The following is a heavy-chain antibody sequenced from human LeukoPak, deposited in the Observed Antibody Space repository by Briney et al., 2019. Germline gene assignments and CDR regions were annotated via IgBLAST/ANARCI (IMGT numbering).Heavy chain of an antibody. D-gene: IGHD5-24*01. J-gene: IGHJ4*02. Sequence: PGGSLRLSCAASGFTVISNYMSWVRQAPGKGLEWVSVIYSGGNTYYADSVKGRFTISRDNSKNTLYLQMNSLRAEDTAVYYCARRDGYNYYFAYWGQGTLVTVSS. CDR3: ARRDGYNYYFAY. CDR1: GFTVISNY. V-gene: IGHV3-53*01. CDR2: IYSGGNT.